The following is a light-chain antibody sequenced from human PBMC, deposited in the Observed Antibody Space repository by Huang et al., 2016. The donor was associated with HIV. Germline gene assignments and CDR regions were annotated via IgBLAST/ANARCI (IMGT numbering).Light chain of an antibody. CDR1: QSVSSN. CDR3: QQYNNWPRNT. J-gene: IGKJ2*01. V-gene: IGKV3-15*01. CDR2: GEF. Sequence: EIVMTQSPVTLSVSPGERAALSCRASQSVSSNLAWYQQKPGQAPRLLIYGEFNRATGIPARFNGSGSGTDFTLTISSLQSEDFAVYYCQQYNNWPRNTFGQGTKLEIK.